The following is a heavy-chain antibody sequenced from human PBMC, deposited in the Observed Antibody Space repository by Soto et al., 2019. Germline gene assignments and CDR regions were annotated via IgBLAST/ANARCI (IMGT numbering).Heavy chain of an antibody. CDR2: IYTSGNT. D-gene: IGHD1-7*01. Sequence: SETLSLTCTVSGGSISSYHWSWIRQSAGKGLEWIGRIYTSGNTHYNPSLKSRVTVSIDTSKNQFFLTVNSVTAADSAVYYCARESGDNWDYEAYWGQGTPVTVSS. J-gene: IGHJ4*02. CDR1: GGSISSYH. V-gene: IGHV4-4*07. CDR3: ARESGDNWDYEAY.